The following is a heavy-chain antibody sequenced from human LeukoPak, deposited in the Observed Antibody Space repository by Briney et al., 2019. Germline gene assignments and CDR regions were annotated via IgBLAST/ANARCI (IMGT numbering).Heavy chain of an antibody. D-gene: IGHD3-3*01. CDR2: IYTSGST. J-gene: IGHJ4*02. CDR1: GGSISSYY. CDR3: ARVQNDFWSGYLDY. V-gene: IGHV4-4*07. Sequence: SETLSLTCTVSGGSISSYYWSWIRQPAGKGLEWIGRIYTSGSTNYNPSLKSRVTISVDTSKNQFSLKLSSVTAADTAVYYCARVQNDFWSGYLDYWGQGTLVTVSS.